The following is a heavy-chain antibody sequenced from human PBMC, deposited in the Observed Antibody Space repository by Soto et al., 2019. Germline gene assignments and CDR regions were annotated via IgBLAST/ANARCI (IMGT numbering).Heavy chain of an antibody. CDR1: GFTFSSYG. CDR2: IWYDGSNK. J-gene: IGHJ6*02. CDR3: AREQQPMVRGVNHFYYYGMDV. Sequence: GGSLRLSCAASGFTFSSYGMHWVRQAPGKGLEWVAVIWYDGSNKYYADSVKGRFTISRDNSKNTLYLQMNSLRAEDTAVYYCAREQQPMVRGVNHFYYYGMDVWGQGTTVTVSS. V-gene: IGHV3-33*01. D-gene: IGHD3-10*01.